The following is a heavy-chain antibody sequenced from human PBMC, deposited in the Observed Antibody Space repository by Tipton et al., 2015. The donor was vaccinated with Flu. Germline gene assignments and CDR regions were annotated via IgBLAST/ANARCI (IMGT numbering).Heavy chain of an antibody. D-gene: IGHD5-18*01. Sequence: TLPLTCTVSGGSISSSSYYWGWIRQPPGKGLEWIGSIYYSGSTYYNPSLKSRVTISVDTSKNQFSLKLSSVAAADTAVYYCARERGYSYRLYYYYMDVWGKGTTVTVSS. CDR3: ARERGYSYRLYYYYMDV. CDR1: GGSISSSSYY. V-gene: IGHV4-39*02. CDR2: IYYSGST. J-gene: IGHJ6*03.